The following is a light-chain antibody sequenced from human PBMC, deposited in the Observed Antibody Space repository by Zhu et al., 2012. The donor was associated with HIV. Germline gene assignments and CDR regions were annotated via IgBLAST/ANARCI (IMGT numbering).Light chain of an antibody. CDR3: QQYGSSPT. V-gene: IGKV3-20*01. Sequence: EIVLTQSPGTLSLSPGGRATLSCRASQSVSSNYLAWYQQKPGQAPRLLIYGASSRATGIPDRFSGSGFGTDFTLTISRLEPEDFAVYYCQQYGSSPTFGGGTKVEIK. CDR1: QSVSSNY. CDR2: GAS. J-gene: IGKJ4*01.